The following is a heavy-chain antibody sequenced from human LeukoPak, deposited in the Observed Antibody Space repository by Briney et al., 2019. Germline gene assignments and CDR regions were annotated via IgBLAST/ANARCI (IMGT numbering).Heavy chain of an antibody. V-gene: IGHV3-13*01. CDR2: IGTAGDT. CDR3: ARESAGVGVKAFDI. D-gene: IGHD1-26*01. CDR1: GFTFSTYE. J-gene: IGHJ3*02. Sequence: PGGSLRLSCAASGFTFSTYEMHWVRQLTGYSLEWVSAIGTAGDTFYSASVKGRFTISRENAKSSFYLEMNNLRAGDTALYYCARESAGVGVKAFDIWGQGTVVTVSS.